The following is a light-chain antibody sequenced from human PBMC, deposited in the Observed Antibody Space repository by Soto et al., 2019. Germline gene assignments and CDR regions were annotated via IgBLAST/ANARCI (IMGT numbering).Light chain of an antibody. Sequence: QSALTQPASVSGSPGQSITISCTGTSSDVGGYNYVSWYQQHPGKAPKLMIYEVSNRPSGLSNRFSGSKSGNTASLTISGLQAEDEADYYCSSYTSSSTYVFGSGTKVTV. CDR1: SSDVGGYNY. V-gene: IGLV2-14*01. J-gene: IGLJ1*01. CDR3: SSYTSSSTYV. CDR2: EVS.